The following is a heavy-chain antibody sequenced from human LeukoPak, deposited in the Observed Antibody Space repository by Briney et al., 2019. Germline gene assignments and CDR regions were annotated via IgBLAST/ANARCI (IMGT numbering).Heavy chain of an antibody. V-gene: IGHV3-30-3*01. Sequence: GGSLRLSCAASGFTFSSYTMHWVRQAPGKGLEWVAVISYDGSNKYYADSVKGRFTISRDNSKNTLYLQMNSLRAEDTAVYYCARGLHYYYSGMDVWGQGTTFTVSS. CDR1: GFTFSSYT. CDR3: ARGLHYYYSGMDV. CDR2: ISYDGSNK. J-gene: IGHJ6*02. D-gene: IGHD3-10*01.